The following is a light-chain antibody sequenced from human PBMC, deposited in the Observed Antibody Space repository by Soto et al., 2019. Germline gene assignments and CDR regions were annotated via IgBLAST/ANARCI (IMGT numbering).Light chain of an antibody. V-gene: IGLV1-40*01. CDR2: GNN. CDR3: QSYDTTFMV. Sequence: QSALTQPPSVSGAPGQRVTISCTGSSSNIGAGYDVHWYQQLPGTAPKLLIYGNNNRPSGVPDRFSGSKSDTSASLAITGLQAEDEADYYCQSYDTTFMVFGGGTKVTVL. J-gene: IGLJ2*01. CDR1: SSNIGAGYD.